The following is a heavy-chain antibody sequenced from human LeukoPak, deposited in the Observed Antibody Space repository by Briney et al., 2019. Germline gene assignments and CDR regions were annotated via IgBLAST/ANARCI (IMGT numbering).Heavy chain of an antibody. CDR1: GGSISSSSYY. CDR2: IYYSGST. V-gene: IGHV4-39*07. Sequence: PSETLSLTCTVSGGSISSSSYYWGWIRQPPGKGLEWIGSIYYSGSTYYNPSLKSRVTISVDTSKNQFSLKLSSVTAADTAVYYCARDLRGRYSSSSELNWFDPWGQGTLVTVSS. J-gene: IGHJ5*02. D-gene: IGHD6-13*01. CDR3: ARDLRGRYSSSSELNWFDP.